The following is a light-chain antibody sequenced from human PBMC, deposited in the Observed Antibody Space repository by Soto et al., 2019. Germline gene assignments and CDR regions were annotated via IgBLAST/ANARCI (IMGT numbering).Light chain of an antibody. V-gene: IGKV3-11*01. J-gene: IGKJ5*01. CDR2: GAF. Sequence: EIVLTQSPSTLSLSPGGRATLSCRASPSVTNYLAWYQHKPGQPPRLLIYGAFNRAAGIPARFSGSGSGTDFTPTISSLEPQDSAVYYCQQRNIWPPVTFGQGTRLEI. CDR1: PSVTNY. CDR3: QQRNIWPPVT.